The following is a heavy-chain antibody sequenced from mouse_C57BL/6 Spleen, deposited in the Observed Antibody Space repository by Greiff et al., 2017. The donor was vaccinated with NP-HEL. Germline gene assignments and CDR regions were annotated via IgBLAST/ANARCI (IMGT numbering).Heavy chain of an antibody. J-gene: IGHJ4*01. V-gene: IGHV1-54*01. CDR3: ARPNGYDVGYAMDY. D-gene: IGHD2-2*01. CDR2: INPGSGGT. Sequence: QVHVKQSGAELVRPGTSVKVSCKASGYAFTNYLIEWVKQRPGQGLEWIGVINPGSGGTNYNEKFKGKATLTADKSSSTAYMQLSSLTSEDSAVYFCARPNGYDVGYAMDYCGQGTSVTVSS. CDR1: GYAFTNYL.